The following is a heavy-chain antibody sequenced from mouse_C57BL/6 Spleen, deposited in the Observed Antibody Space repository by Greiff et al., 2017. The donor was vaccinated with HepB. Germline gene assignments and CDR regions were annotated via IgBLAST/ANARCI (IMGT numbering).Heavy chain of an antibody. CDR3: ARPDYYGSSFHWYFDV. CDR2: INPNYGTT. D-gene: IGHD1-1*01. Sequence: EVQLQQSGPELVKPGASVKISCKASGYSFTDYNMNWVKQSNGKSLEWIGVINPNYGTTSYNQKFKGKATLTVDQSSSTAYMQLNSLTSEDSAVYCCARPDYYGSSFHWYFDVWGTGTTVTVSS. J-gene: IGHJ1*03. CDR1: GYSFTDYN. V-gene: IGHV1-39*01.